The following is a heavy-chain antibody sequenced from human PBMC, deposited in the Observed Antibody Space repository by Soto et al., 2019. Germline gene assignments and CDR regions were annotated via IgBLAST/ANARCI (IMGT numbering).Heavy chain of an antibody. CDR1: GGTFNSYA. Sequence: SVKVSCKASGGTFNSYAISWVRQAPGQGLEWMGGIIPIFGTANYAQKFQGRVTITADESTSTAYMELSSLRSEDTAVYYCARDEPTIFGVVTPLQYGMDVWGQGTTVTVSS. J-gene: IGHJ6*02. CDR3: ARDEPTIFGVVTPLQYGMDV. D-gene: IGHD3-3*01. V-gene: IGHV1-69*13. CDR2: IIPIFGTA.